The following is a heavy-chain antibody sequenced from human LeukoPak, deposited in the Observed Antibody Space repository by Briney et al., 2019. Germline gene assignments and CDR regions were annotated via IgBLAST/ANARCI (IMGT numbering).Heavy chain of an antibody. Sequence: KSSETLSLTCTVSGGSISSNYWSWIRQPPGKGLEWIGYIYYSGSTNYNPSLKSRVTISVDTSKNQFSLKLSSVTAADTAVYYCARDPGTIPPYYFDYWGQGILVTVSS. D-gene: IGHD3-10*01. CDR3: ARDPGTIPPYYFDY. CDR1: GGSISSNY. CDR2: IYYSGST. J-gene: IGHJ4*02. V-gene: IGHV4-59*01.